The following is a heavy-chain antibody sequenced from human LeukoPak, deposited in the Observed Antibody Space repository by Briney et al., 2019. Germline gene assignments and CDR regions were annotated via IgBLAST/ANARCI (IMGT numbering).Heavy chain of an antibody. J-gene: IGHJ2*01. V-gene: IGHV3-30*19. CDR2: ISYDGSSK. CDR3: ARDPGGGASYWYFDL. CDR1: GFTFSSFG. Sequence: QPGGSLRLSCAASGFTFSSFGMHWVRQAPGKGLEWVAVISYDGSSKYCADSVKGRFTMSRDNSKNTLYLQMNSLRVEDTAFYYCARDPGGGASYWYFDLWGRGTLVTVSS. D-gene: IGHD3-10*01.